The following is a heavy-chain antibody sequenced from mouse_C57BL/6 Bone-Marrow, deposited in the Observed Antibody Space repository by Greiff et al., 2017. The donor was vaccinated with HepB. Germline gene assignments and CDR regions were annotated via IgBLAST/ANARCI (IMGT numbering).Heavy chain of an antibody. D-gene: IGHD2-3*01. J-gene: IGHJ3*01. CDR1: GFTFSDYG. CDR2: ISNGSSTI. V-gene: IGHV5-17*01. CDR3: ARPGGYYSFAY. Sequence: EVQLVESGGGLVKPGGSLKLSCAASGFTFSDYGMHWVRQAPEKGLEWVAYISNGSSTIYYADTVKGRFTISRDNAKNTLFLQMTSLRSEDTAMYYCARPGGYYSFAYWGQGTLVTVSA.